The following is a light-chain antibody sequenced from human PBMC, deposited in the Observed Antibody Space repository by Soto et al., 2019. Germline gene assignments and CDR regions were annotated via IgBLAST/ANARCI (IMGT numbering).Light chain of an antibody. CDR2: GAS. CDR3: QQCDTSPYT. J-gene: IGKJ2*01. CDR1: QSVSNTY. V-gene: IGKV3-20*01. Sequence: EIVLTQSPGTLSLSPGERATLSCRASQSVSNTYLAWYQQKPGQAPRLLIYGASTRATGIPDRFSGSGSGTDFTLTISRLEPEDFAVYYCQQCDTSPYTFGQGTKLEIK.